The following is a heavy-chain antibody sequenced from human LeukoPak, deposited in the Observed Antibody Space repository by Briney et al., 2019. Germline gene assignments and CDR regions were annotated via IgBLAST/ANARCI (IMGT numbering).Heavy chain of an antibody. CDR1: GYTFTSYY. V-gene: IGHV1-46*01. J-gene: IGHJ4*02. CDR2: INPSGGST. CDR3: ARDRGDGYTTLPYFDY. Sequence: ASVKVSCKASGYTFTSYYMHWVRQAPGQGLEWMGIINPSGGSTSYAQKFQGRVTMTRDTSTSTVYMELSSLRSEDTAVYYCARDRGDGYTTLPYFDYWGQGTLVTVSS. D-gene: IGHD5-24*01.